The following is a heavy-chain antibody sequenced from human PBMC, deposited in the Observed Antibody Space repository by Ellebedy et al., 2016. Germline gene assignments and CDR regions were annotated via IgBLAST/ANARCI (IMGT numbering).Heavy chain of an antibody. D-gene: IGHD6-6*01. CDR3: AREYSSSSDY. CDR2: IIPILGIA. J-gene: IGHJ4*02. Sequence: ASVKASCKASGGTFSSYAISWVRQAPGQGLEWMGRIIPILGIANYAQKFQGRVTITADKSTSTAYMELSSLRSDDTAVYYCAREYSSSSDYWGQGTLVTVSS. CDR1: GGTFSSYA. V-gene: IGHV1-69*04.